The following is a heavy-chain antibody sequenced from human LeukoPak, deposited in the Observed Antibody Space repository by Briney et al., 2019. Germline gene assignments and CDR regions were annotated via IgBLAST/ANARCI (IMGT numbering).Heavy chain of an antibody. D-gene: IGHD3-16*01. CDR3: ARQVYDYIWGIFAFDI. CDR1: GGSFSGYY. J-gene: IGHJ3*02. CDR2: INHSGST. V-gene: IGHV4-34*01. Sequence: PSETLSLTCAVYGGSFSGYYWSWIRQPPGKGLEWIGEINHSGSTNYNPSLESRVTISVDTSKNQFSLKLSSVTAADTAVYYCARQVYDYIWGIFAFDIWGQGTMVIVSS.